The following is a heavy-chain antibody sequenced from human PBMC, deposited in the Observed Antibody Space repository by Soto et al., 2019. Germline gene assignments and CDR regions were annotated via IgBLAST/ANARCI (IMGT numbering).Heavy chain of an antibody. D-gene: IGHD4-17*01. Sequence: QVQLQQWGAGLLKPSETLSLTCAVYGGSFSGYFWTWIRQPPGKGLEWIGEISHSESTNYNPSLKSRVTISPDTSKNQFSLKLSSLTAADTAVYYCARYGWSNGDSPCWYFDLWGRGTLVTVSS. CDR1: GGSFSGYF. CDR2: ISHSEST. CDR3: ARYGWSNGDSPCWYFDL. J-gene: IGHJ2*01. V-gene: IGHV4-34*01.